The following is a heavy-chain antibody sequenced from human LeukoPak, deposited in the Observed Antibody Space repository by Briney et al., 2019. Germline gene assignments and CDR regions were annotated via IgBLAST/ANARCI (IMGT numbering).Heavy chain of an antibody. CDR2: INSGGSYI. Sequence: GGSLRLSCAASGFTFSSYSMNWVRQAPGKGLEWVSFINSGGSYIYYADSVKGRFTISRDNAKNSLYLLMNSLRAEDTAVYYCARDGQQLATFDYWGEGTLVTVSS. J-gene: IGHJ4*02. V-gene: IGHV3-21*01. D-gene: IGHD6-13*01. CDR3: ARDGQQLATFDY. CDR1: GFTFSSYS.